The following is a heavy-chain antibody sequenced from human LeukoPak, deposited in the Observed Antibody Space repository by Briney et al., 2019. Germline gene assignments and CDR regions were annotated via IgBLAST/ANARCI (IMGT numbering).Heavy chain of an antibody. D-gene: IGHD2-15*01. CDR1: GGTFTSYA. CDR2: IIPIFGIA. Sequence: SVKVSCKASGGTFTSYAISWVRQAPGQGREWRGGIIPIFGIANYAQKFQGRVTITADKSTSTAYMELSSLRSEDTAVYYCARVRGGGPDAFDIWGQGTMVTVSS. J-gene: IGHJ3*02. CDR3: ARVRGGGPDAFDI. V-gene: IGHV1-69*10.